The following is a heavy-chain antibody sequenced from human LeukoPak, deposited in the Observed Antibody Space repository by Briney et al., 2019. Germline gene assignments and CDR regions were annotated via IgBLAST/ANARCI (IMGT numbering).Heavy chain of an antibody. D-gene: IGHD6-19*01. J-gene: IGHJ6*02. Sequence: SETLSLTCTVSGGSISSSSYYWSWIRQPPGKGLEWIGYIYYSGSTNYNPSLKSRVTISVDTSKNQFSLKLSSVTAADTAVYYCARDRAAVAGTYGMDVWGQGTTVTVSS. CDR2: IYYSGST. V-gene: IGHV4-61*01. CDR1: GGSISSSSYY. CDR3: ARDRAAVAGTYGMDV.